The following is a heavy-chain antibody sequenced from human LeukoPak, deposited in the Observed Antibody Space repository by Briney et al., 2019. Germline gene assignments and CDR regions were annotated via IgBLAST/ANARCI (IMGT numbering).Heavy chain of an antibody. Sequence: SVKVSCKASGGTFSSYAISWVRQASGQGLEWMGGIIPIFGTANYAQKFQGRVTITTDESTSTAYMELSSLRSEDTAVYYCARASSIAAAGKRGDYYYYMDVWGKGTTVTVSS. D-gene: IGHD6-13*01. J-gene: IGHJ6*03. V-gene: IGHV1-69*05. CDR2: IIPIFGTA. CDR3: ARASSIAAAGKRGDYYYYMDV. CDR1: GGTFSSYA.